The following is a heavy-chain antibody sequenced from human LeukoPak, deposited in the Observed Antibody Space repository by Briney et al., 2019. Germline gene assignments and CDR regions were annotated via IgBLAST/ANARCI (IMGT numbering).Heavy chain of an antibody. CDR3: ARYRRATTVTTRGEFDY. Sequence: PSETLSLTCTVSGGSISSSSYYWGWIRHPPGKRREGIGSIYYGGTTYYNPSLKSRVTISVDTSKNQFSLKLSSATAADTAVDYCARYRRATTVTTRGEFDYWGQGTLVTVSS. CDR1: GGSISSSSYY. V-gene: IGHV4-39*01. D-gene: IGHD4-17*01. CDR2: IYYGGTT. J-gene: IGHJ4*02.